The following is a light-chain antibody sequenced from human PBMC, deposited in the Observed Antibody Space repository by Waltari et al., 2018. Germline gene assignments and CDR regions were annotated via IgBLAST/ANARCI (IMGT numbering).Light chain of an antibody. CDR2: EVS. V-gene: IGKV2D-29*02. J-gene: IGKJ4*01. Sequence: DIVMTQTPLSLSVIPGQPASISCKSSQSLLHSDGKTYLYWYLQKPCQSPHLLMSEVSHRFSGVPDRFSGSGSGTDFTLKISRVEAEDVGVYYCLQSIEVTGLTFGGGTRVEIK. CDR3: LQSIEVTGLT. CDR1: QSLLHSDGKTY.